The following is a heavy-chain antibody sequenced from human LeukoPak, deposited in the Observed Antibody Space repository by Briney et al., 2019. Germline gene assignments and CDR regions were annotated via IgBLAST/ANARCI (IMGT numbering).Heavy chain of an antibody. CDR1: GYTFSVYG. CDR2: ISGNNDNA. Sequence: ASVKVSCKTSGYTFSVYGISWVRQAPGQGLEWMGWISGNNDNANYAQKVQGRVTMTADTSTSTAYMDLRSLRSDDTAVYYCARDGQYSSSWYMSYYGMDVWGQGTTVTVSS. CDR3: ARDGQYSSSWYMSYYGMDV. D-gene: IGHD6-13*01. J-gene: IGHJ6*02. V-gene: IGHV1-18*01.